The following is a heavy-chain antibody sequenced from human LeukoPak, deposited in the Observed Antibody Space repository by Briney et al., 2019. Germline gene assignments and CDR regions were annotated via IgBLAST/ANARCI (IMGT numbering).Heavy chain of an antibody. CDR3: ARGRTTMGP. Sequence: PSQTLSLTCTVSGDSISSGSYYWSWIRQPPGKGLEWIGYIYYSGSTNYNPSLKSRVTISVDTSKNQFSLKLSSVTAADTAVYYCARGRTTMGPWGQGTLVTVSS. D-gene: IGHD3-3*01. CDR1: GDSISSGSYY. J-gene: IGHJ5*02. V-gene: IGHV4-61*01. CDR2: IYYSGST.